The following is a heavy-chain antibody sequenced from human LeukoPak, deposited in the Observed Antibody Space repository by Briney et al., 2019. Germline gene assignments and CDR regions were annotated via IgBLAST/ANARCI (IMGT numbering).Heavy chain of an antibody. CDR1: GHSISSGYY. CDR2: IYHSGST. CDR3: ARDRGNNWNDVRWFDP. V-gene: IGHV4-38-2*02. D-gene: IGHD1-1*01. Sequence: PSETLSLTCAVSGHSISSGYYWGWIRPPPGKGLEWIGSIYHSGSTYYNPSLKSRVTISVDTSKNQFSLKLSSVTAADTAVYYCARDRGNNWNDVRWFDPWGQGTLVTVSS. J-gene: IGHJ5*02.